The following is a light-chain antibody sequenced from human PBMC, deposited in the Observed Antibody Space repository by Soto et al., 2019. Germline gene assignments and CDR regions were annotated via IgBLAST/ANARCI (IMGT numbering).Light chain of an antibody. J-gene: IGKJ3*01. CDR1: QSTATF. CDR3: QQSYSTPFT. V-gene: IGKV1-39*01. CDR2: TAS. Sequence: DIQMTQSPSSLSASVGDRVTITCRASQSTATFLHWYQQRPGTAPKLLIYTASSLQSGVPSRFSGSGSGTDFTLTISSLQPEDFATYYCQQSYSTPFTFGPGTKVDI.